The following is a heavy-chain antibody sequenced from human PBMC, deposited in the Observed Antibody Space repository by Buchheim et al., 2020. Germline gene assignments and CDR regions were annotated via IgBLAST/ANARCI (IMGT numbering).Heavy chain of an antibody. D-gene: IGHD3-3*01. J-gene: IGHJ5*02. V-gene: IGHV3-7*01. Sequence: EVQLVESGGGLVQPGGSLRRSCAASGFTFSSYWMSWVRQAPGKGLEWVANIKQDGSEKYYVDSVKGRFTISREHAKNSLYMQMNSLRAEDTAVYYCARDNHYDFWSGYYPWFDPWGQGTL. CDR3: ARDNHYDFWSGYYPWFDP. CDR1: GFTFSSYW. CDR2: IKQDGSEK.